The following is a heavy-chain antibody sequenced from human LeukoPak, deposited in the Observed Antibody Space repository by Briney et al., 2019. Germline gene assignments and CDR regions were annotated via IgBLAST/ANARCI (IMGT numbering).Heavy chain of an antibody. CDR1: GGSISITSYY. CDR3: ARDCSSSFGSDYYCFDS. Sequence: PSETLSLTSTVSGGSISITSYYWGWIRQPPGKGLEWIGSMYYRGSTYYNPSLKSRVTISLDTSKNQLSLKLSSVTAADKALHYCARDCSSSFGSDYYCFDSWGQGTLVTVSS. D-gene: IGHD6-6*01. CDR2: MYYRGST. J-gene: IGHJ4*02. V-gene: IGHV4-39*07.